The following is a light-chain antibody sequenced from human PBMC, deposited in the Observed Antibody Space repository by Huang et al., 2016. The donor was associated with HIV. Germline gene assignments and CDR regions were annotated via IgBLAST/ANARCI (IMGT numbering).Light chain of an antibody. CDR1: QSVSSNY. CDR3: QQYGSSPYT. V-gene: IGKV3-20*01. CDR2: GAS. J-gene: IGKJ2*01. Sequence: EIVLTQSPGTLSLSTGERPTLSCRASQSVSSNYLAWYKQKPGQAPRLLIYGASSRATGIPDRFSGSGSGTDFTLTISRLEPEDFAVYYCQQYGSSPYTFGQGTKLEI.